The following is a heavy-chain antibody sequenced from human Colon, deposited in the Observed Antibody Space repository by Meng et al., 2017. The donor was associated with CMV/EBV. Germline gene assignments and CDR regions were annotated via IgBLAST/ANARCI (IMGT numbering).Heavy chain of an antibody. Sequence: GESLKISCAASGFSVSSNYMNWVRQAPGKGLEWVSVIYGDNTTHYADSVKGRFTISRENAKNSLYLQMNSLRAGDTAVYYCARAGALWFGGGLDVWGQGTTVTVSS. CDR2: IYGDNTT. V-gene: IGHV3-66*01. CDR1: GFSVSSNY. CDR3: ARAGALWFGGGLDV. J-gene: IGHJ6*02. D-gene: IGHD3-10*01.